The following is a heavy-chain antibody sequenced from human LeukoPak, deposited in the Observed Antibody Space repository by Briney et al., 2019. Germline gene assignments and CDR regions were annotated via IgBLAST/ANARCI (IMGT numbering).Heavy chain of an antibody. CDR3: ASRGEFDY. D-gene: IGHD3-10*01. CDR1: GFTFSSYA. Sequence: GGSLRLSCAASGFTFSSYAMHWVRQAPGKGLEWVAVISYDGSNKYYADSVKGRFTIPRDNSKNTLYLQMNSLRAEDTAVYYCASRGEFDYWGQGTLVTVSS. V-gene: IGHV3-30*04. J-gene: IGHJ4*02. CDR2: ISYDGSNK.